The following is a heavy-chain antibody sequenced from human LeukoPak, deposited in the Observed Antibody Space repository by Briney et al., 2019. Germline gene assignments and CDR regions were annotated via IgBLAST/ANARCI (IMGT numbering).Heavy chain of an antibody. CDR2: IRNDGNKK. CDR3: VKVVT. J-gene: IGHJ4*02. V-gene: IGHV3-30*02. Sequence: GGSLRLSCVPSGFTFSTSGMHGVRQSPGRGRDWVAFIRNDGNKKNYAESAKGRFPISRDNPKNTLSLQMDSLSAEDTAVYYCVKVVTWGQGTLVTVSS. CDR1: GFTFSTSG. D-gene: IGHD3-10*01.